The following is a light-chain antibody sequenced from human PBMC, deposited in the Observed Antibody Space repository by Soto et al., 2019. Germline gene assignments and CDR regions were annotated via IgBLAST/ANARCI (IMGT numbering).Light chain of an antibody. V-gene: IGLV1-44*01. CDR3: AVWDDSVTGVE. CDR1: RSNIGVNS. J-gene: IGLJ2*01. CDR2: SND. Sequence: QSVLTQPPSASGTPGQKVTISCSGSRSNIGVNSVNWYLQLPGTAPKLLIYSNDQRPSEAPDRFSGSKSGTSASLAICGLLPEDEAEYYCAVWDDSVTGVECGGGTKLTVL.